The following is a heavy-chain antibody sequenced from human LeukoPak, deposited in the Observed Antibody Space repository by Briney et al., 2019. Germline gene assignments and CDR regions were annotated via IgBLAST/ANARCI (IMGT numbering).Heavy chain of an antibody. CDR2: FDPEDGET. V-gene: IGHV1-24*01. J-gene: IGHJ3*02. D-gene: IGHD2-15*01. CDR3: ATSQAALGASDAFDI. Sequence: ASVKVSCKVSGYTLTELSMHWVRQAPGKGLEWMGGFDPEDGETIYAQKFQGRVTMTEDTSTDTAYMELSSLRSEDTAGYYCATSQAALGASDAFDIWGQGTMVTASS. CDR1: GYTLTELS.